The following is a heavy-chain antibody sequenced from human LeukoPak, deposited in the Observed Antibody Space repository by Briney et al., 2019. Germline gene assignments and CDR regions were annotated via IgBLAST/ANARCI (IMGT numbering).Heavy chain of an antibody. J-gene: IGHJ3*02. CDR3: ARGALRDDAFDI. Sequence: TGGSLRLSCAASGFTFDDYAMHWVRQAPGKGLEWVSGISWNSGSIGYADSVKGRFTISRDNAKNSLYLQMNSLRAEDTALYYCARGALRDDAFDIWGQGTMVTVSS. CDR2: ISWNSGSI. D-gene: IGHD3-16*01. V-gene: IGHV3-9*01. CDR1: GFTFDDYA.